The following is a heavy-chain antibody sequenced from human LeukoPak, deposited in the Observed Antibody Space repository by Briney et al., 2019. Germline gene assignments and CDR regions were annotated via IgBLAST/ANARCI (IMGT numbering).Heavy chain of an antibody. CDR2: INHSGST. V-gene: IGHV4-34*01. CDR1: GGSFSGYY. D-gene: IGHD3-10*01. J-gene: IGHJ6*02. CDR3: ARRTIWFGELLGYYYYGMDV. Sequence: SETLSLTCAVYGGSFSGYYWSWIRQPPGKGLEWIGEINHSGSTNYNPSLKSRVTISVDTSKNQFPLKLSSVTAADTAVYYCARRTIWFGELLGYYYYGMDVWGQGTTVTVSS.